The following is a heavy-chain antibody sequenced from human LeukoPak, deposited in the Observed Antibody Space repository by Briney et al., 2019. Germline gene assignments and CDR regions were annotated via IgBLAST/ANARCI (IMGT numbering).Heavy chain of an antibody. D-gene: IGHD3-22*01. Sequence: ASVKVSCKASGYTFTSYYIHWLRQAPGQGFEWMGSSDPKTGATKYEHFLGRVTMTSDTSSRTAYMELTSLTFDDTAIYYCARANSYDNNGYSPELRYWGQGTLVTVSS. CDR1: GYTFTSYY. J-gene: IGHJ4*02. V-gene: IGHV1-2*02. CDR3: ARANSYDNNGYSPELRY. CDR2: SDPKTGAT.